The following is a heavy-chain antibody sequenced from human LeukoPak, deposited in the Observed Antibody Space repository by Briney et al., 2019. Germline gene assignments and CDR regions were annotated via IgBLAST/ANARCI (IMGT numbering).Heavy chain of an antibody. J-gene: IGHJ4*02. D-gene: IGHD5-18*01. CDR3: ARGGLGYSQGSFDW. CDR1: GGTFSSYA. Sequence: VKVSCKASGGTFSSYAISWVRQAPGQGLEWMGRIIPILGIANYAQKFQGRVTITADKSTSTAYMELSSLRSEDTAVYYCARGGLGYSQGSFDWRGQGTLVTVSS. CDR2: IIPILGIA. V-gene: IGHV1-69*04.